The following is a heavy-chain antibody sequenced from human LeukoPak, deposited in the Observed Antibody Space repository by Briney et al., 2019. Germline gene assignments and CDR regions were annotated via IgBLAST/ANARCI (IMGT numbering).Heavy chain of an antibody. D-gene: IGHD1-26*01. CDR1: GFTFSGSA. CDR2: IRSKANSYAT. V-gene: IGHV3-73*01. Sequence: GGSLRLSCAASGFTFSGSAMHWVRQASGKGLEWVGCIRSKANSYATAYAASVKGRFTISRDDSKNTAYLQMNSLKTEDTAVYYCTRSLPIVGAPYYFDYWGQGTLVTVSS. CDR3: TRSLPIVGAPYYFDY. J-gene: IGHJ4*02.